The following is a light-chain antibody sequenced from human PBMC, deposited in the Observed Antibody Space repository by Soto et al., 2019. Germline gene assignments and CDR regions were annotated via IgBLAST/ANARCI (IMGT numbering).Light chain of an antibody. J-gene: IGLJ2*01. Sequence: QSALTQPPSVSGSPGQSVTISCTGTSSDVGSYNRVSWYQQPPGTAPKLMIYEGSNRPSGVPDRFSGSKSGNTASLTISGLQDEDEADDYCSSYTSSSTLVFGGGTKLTVL. CDR3: SSYTSSSTLV. V-gene: IGLV2-18*02. CDR1: SSDVGSYNR. CDR2: EGS.